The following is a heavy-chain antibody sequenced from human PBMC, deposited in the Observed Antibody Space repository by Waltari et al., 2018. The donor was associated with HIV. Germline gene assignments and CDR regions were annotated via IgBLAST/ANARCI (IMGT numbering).Heavy chain of an antibody. D-gene: IGHD3-10*01. CDR2: SNSDGSGT. CDR1: GFTFSSYW. Sequence: EVQLVESGGGLVQPGGSLRLSCAASGFTFSSYWMHWVRQAPGKGLVWVHRSNSDGSGTSCAASVAGRVTISRDHAKNTLYLPMNSLRAVDTAVYYCARVGDGSESYHVYWGQVPLVTVSS. CDR3: ARVGDGSESYHVY. J-gene: IGHJ4*02. V-gene: IGHV3-74*01.